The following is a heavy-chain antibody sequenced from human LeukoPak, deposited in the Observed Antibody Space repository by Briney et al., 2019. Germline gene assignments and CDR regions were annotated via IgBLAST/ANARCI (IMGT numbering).Heavy chain of an antibody. V-gene: IGHV1-2*02. CDR3: ATSGYSDYGYFDY. Sequence: ASVKVSCKASGYTFTGYYMHWVRQAPGQGLEWMGWINPNSGGTNYAQKFQGRVTMTRDTSISTAYMELNRLRSDDTAMYYCATSGYSDYGYFDYWGQGTLVTVPS. CDR2: INPNSGGT. CDR1: GYTFTGYY. D-gene: IGHD5-12*01. J-gene: IGHJ4*02.